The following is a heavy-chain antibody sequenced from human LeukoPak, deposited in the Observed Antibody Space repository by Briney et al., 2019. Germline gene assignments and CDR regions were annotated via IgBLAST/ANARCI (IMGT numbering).Heavy chain of an antibody. CDR1: GGTFSSYA. CDR2: IIPIFGTA. V-gene: IGHV1-69*05. CDR3: AREGDYYDSSGYSSRSY. Sequence: ASVKVSCKASGGTFSSYAISWVRQAPGQGLEWMGRIIPIFGTANYAQKFQGRVTITTDESTSTAYMELSSLRSEDTAVYYCAREGDYYDSSGYSSRSYWGQRTLVTVSS. J-gene: IGHJ4*02. D-gene: IGHD3-22*01.